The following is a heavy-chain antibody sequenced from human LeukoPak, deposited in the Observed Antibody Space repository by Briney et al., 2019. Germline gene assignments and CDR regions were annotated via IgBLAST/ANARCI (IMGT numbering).Heavy chain of an antibody. CDR2: ISSRSSTI. D-gene: IGHD3-16*01. CDR3: ARKGGPLGPPFDN. V-gene: IGHV3-48*04. Sequence: RGSLRLSCAASGFTFSSYSMNWVRQAPGKGLEWVSYISSRSSTIYYADSVKGRFTISRDNATNSLYLQMNSLRAEDTAVYYCARKGGPLGPPFDNWGQGTLVTVSS. CDR1: GFTFSSYS. J-gene: IGHJ4*02.